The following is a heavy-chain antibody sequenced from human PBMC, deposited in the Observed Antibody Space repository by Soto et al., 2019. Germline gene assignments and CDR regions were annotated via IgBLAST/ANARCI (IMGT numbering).Heavy chain of an antibody. D-gene: IGHD2-21*02. CDR2: IYYSGST. V-gene: IGHV4-61*01. Sequence: NPSETLSLTCTVSGGSVSSSIYYWSWIRQPPGKGLEWIGYIYYSGSTTYNPSLKSRVTISVDTSKNQFSLKVNSVTAADTAVYYCARGLGDCGGDCYSDFPDYWGQGTLVTVSS. CDR1: GGSVSSSIYY. CDR3: ARGLGDCGGDCYSDFPDY. J-gene: IGHJ4*02.